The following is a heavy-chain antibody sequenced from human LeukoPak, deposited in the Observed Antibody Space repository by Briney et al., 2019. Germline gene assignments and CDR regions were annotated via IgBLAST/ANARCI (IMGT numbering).Heavy chain of an antibody. CDR2: MNPNSGNT. CDR1: GYTFTSYD. D-gene: IGHD3-3*01. CDR3: ARGDLDFWSGYYLNWFDP. J-gene: IGHJ5*02. V-gene: IGHV1-8*01. Sequence: GASVKVSCKASGYTFTSYDINWVRQATGQGLEWMGWMNPNSGNTGYAQKFQGGVTMTRNTSISTAYMELSSLRSEDTAVYYCARGDLDFWSGYYLNWFDPWGQGTLVTVSS.